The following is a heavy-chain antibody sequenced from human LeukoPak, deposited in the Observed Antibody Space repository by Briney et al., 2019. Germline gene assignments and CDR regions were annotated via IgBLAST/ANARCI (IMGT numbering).Heavy chain of an antibody. D-gene: IGHD5-18*01. Sequence: SETLSLTCTVSGGSISSYYWSWIRQPAGKGLEWIGRIYTSGSTNYNPSLKSRVTISVDTSKNQFSLKLSSVTAADTAVYYCASVDTAMGHFEGWGQGTLVTVSS. CDR1: GGSISSYY. J-gene: IGHJ4*02. V-gene: IGHV4-4*07. CDR3: ASVDTAMGHFEG. CDR2: IYTSGST.